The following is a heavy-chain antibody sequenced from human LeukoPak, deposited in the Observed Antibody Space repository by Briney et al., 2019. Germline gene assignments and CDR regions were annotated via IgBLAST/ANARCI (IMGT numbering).Heavy chain of an antibody. CDR2: INPNSGGT. CDR3: ARDGGQWLANYHYYGMDV. V-gene: IGHV1-2*02. J-gene: IGHJ6*02. CDR1: GYTFTGYY. Sequence: ASVKVSCKASGYTFTGYYMHWVRQAPGQGLEWMGWINPNSGGTNYAQKFQGRVTMTRDTSISTAYMELSRLRSDDTAVYYCARDGGQWLANYHYYGMDVWGQGTTVTVSS. D-gene: IGHD6-19*01.